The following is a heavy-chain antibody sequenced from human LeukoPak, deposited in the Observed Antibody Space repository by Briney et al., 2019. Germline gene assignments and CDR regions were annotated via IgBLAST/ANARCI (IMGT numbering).Heavy chain of an antibody. CDR3: ARALSRGYSGYDYGLGY. V-gene: IGHV1-18*01. CDR1: GYTIINYG. J-gene: IGHJ4*02. CDR2: ISASNGNT. Sequence: GASVKVSCKASGYTIINYGVTWVRQAPGQGLEWMGWISASNGNTNYAQKLQGRVTMTTETSTSTAYMELRSLRSDDTAVYYCARALSRGYSGYDYGLGYWGQGTLVTVSS. D-gene: IGHD5-12*01.